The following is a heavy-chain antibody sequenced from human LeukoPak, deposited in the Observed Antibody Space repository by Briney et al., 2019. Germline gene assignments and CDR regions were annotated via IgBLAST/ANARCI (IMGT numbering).Heavy chain of an antibody. V-gene: IGHV3-33*06. CDR1: GFTFSSYG. Sequence: GRSLRLSCAASGFTFSSYGMHWVRQAPGKGLEWVALIWYDGSSKHYADSVRGRFTISRDNSKNTLYLQINSLRPEDTAVYYCAKDQSQWGQGTLVIVSS. J-gene: IGHJ4*02. CDR3: AKDQSQ. CDR2: IWYDGSSK.